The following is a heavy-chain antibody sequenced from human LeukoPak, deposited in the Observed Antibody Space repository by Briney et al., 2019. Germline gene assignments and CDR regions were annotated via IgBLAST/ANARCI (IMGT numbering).Heavy chain of an antibody. CDR3: ARGGTDYDYVWGSFHFDY. D-gene: IGHD3-16*01. CDR1: GYTFTSYA. J-gene: IGHJ4*02. Sequence: ASVKVSCKASGYTFTSYAMHWVRQAPGQRLEWMGWINAGNGNTKYSQKLQGRVTITRDTSASTAYMELSSLISEDTAVYYCARGGTDYDYVWGSFHFDYWGQGTLVTVSS. V-gene: IGHV1-3*01. CDR2: INAGNGNT.